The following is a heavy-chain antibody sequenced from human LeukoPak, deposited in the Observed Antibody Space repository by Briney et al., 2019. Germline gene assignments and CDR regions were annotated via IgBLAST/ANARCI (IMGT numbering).Heavy chain of an antibody. V-gene: IGHV1-2*02. CDR1: GYSFTSYG. Sequence: GASVKVSCKASGYSFTSYGISWVRQAPGQGLECMGWINPNSGGTNYAQKFQGRVTMTRDTSISTAYMKLSRLRSDDTAVYYCARPPSIAVAGTWFDYWGQGTLVTVSS. CDR2: INPNSGGT. CDR3: ARPPSIAVAGTWFDY. D-gene: IGHD6-19*01. J-gene: IGHJ4*02.